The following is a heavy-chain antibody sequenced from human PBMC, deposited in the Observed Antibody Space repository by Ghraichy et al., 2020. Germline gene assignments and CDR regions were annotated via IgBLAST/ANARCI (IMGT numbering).Heavy chain of an antibody. Sequence: SETLSLTCTVSGGSISSYQWSWIRQAAGKRMEWIGRIYISGTTNYNPSLKSRVTMSVDRSKNQISLRLYSVTAADTAVYYCASGNYFASSGPFDYWGQGTLLTVSS. V-gene: IGHV4-4*07. CDR1: GGSISSYQ. CDR2: IYISGTT. J-gene: IGHJ4*02. D-gene: IGHD3-22*01. CDR3: ASGNYFASSGPFDY.